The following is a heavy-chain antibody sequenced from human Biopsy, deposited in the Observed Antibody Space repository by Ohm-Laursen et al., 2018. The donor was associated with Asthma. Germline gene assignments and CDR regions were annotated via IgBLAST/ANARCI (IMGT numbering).Heavy chain of an antibody. J-gene: IGHJ6*02. V-gene: IGHV3-NL1*01. D-gene: IGHD3-10*01. CDR3: ARDQGDFWFFDL. CDR1: GLTFSSYG. Sequence: SLRLSCSASGLTFSSYGMHWVRQAPGKGLEWVSSITGSGAITYYADSLKGRFTISRDKSENTLYLQMNSLRAEDTAVYYCARDQGDFWFFDLWGPGTTVTVSS. CDR2: ITGSGAIT.